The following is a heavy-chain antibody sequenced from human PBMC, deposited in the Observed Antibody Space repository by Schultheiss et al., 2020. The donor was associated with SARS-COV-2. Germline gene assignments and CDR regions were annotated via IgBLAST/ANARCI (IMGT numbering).Heavy chain of an antibody. V-gene: IGHV3-66*02. Sequence: GGSLRLSCAASGFTVSSNYMSWVRQAPGKGLEWVSVIYSGGSTYYADSVKGRFTISRDNSKNTLYLQMNSLRAEDTAVYYCARAKSYSSSSPGVDYYYYGMDVWGQGTTVTVSS. CDR1: GFTVSSNY. CDR2: IYSGGST. CDR3: ARAKSYSSSSPGVDYYYYGMDV. J-gene: IGHJ6*02. D-gene: IGHD6-6*01.